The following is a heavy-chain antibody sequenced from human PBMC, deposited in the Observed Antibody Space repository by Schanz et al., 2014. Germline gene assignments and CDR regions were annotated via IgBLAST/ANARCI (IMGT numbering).Heavy chain of an antibody. Sequence: VQLVESGGDLVQPGGSLRLSCAGSGFAFSSNWMNWVRQAPGKGLEWVAIIWYDGSNKYYADSVKGRFTISRDNSKNTLFLQMSSLRAEDTAVYYCARDGDFDYWGQGTLVTVSS. V-gene: IGHV3-33*08. J-gene: IGHJ4*02. CDR2: IWYDGSNK. CDR1: GFAFSSNW. CDR3: ARDGDFDY.